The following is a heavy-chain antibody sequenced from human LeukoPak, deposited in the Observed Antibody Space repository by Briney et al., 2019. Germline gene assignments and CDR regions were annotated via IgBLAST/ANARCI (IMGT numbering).Heavy chain of an antibody. Sequence: ASVKVSCKTSGYTFIGHYIHWVRQAPGQGLEWMGWIDPNTGGTTYAPQFQGRVTLTRDTSVSTGYMHLTSLRSDDTAVYYCARDSTSTWWWGSDNWGQGTQVAVSS. D-gene: IGHD2-21*01. CDR2: IDPNTGGT. V-gene: IGHV1-2*02. CDR3: ARDSTSTWWWGSDN. CDR1: GYTFIGHY. J-gene: IGHJ4*02.